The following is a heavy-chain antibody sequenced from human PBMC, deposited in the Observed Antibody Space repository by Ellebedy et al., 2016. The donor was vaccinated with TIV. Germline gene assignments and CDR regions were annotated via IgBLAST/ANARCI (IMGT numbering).Heavy chain of an antibody. CDR3: ATLRAQETIS. CDR2: IYPNRADT. V-gene: IGHV1-2*02. D-gene: IGHD3-3*01. J-gene: IGHJ5*02. CDR1: GYIFTGYH. Sequence: AASVKVSCQGSGYIFTGYHMHWVRQAPGQGLEWMGWIYPNRADTNYAQKFQGRVTMTTDISISTAYLELSALTSDDTAVYYCATLRAQETISWGQGTLVTVSS.